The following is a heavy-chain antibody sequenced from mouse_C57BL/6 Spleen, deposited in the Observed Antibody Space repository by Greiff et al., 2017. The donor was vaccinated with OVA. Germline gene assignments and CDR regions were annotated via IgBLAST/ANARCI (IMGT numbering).Heavy chain of an antibody. D-gene: IGHD2-4*01. Sequence: EVKLMESGGGLVKPGGSLKLSCAASGFTFSSYTMSWVRQTPEKRLEWVATIRGGGGNTYYPDSVKGRFTISRDNAKNTLYLQMSSLRSEDTALYYCARQDDYDTGFAYWGQGTLVTVSA. CDR1: GFTFSSYT. J-gene: IGHJ3*01. V-gene: IGHV5-9*01. CDR3: ARQDDYDTGFAY. CDR2: IRGGGGNT.